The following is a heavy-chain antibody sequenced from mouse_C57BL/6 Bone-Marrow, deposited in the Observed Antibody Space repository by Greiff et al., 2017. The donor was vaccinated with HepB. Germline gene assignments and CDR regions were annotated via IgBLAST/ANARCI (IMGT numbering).Heavy chain of an antibody. CDR1: GFSLTSYG. D-gene: IGHD2-1*01. CDR2: IWSGGST. J-gene: IGHJ4*01. V-gene: IGHV2-2*01. CDR3: ARNRNYGNTYYYAMDY. Sequence: VQVVESGPGLVQPSQSLSITCTVSGFSLTSYGVHWVRQSPGKGLEWLGVIWSGGSTDYNAAFISRLSISKDNSKSQVFFKMNSLQADDTAIYYCARNRNYGNTYYYAMDYWGQGTSVTVSS.